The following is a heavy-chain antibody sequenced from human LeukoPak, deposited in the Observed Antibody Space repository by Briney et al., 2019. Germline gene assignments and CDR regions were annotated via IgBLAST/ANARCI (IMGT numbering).Heavy chain of an antibody. Sequence: PSETLSLTCAVYGGSFSGYYWTWIRQTPEKGLGWIGEMNPSGSTNYNPSLKSRVTISVDTSKNQFSLELSSVTAADTAVYYCARGRQDVTMIVVVMTAVSYYLDVWGKGTTVTVS. D-gene: IGHD3-22*01. V-gene: IGHV4-34*01. CDR2: MNPSGST. CDR3: ARGRQDVTMIVVVMTAVSYYLDV. J-gene: IGHJ6*03. CDR1: GGSFSGYY.